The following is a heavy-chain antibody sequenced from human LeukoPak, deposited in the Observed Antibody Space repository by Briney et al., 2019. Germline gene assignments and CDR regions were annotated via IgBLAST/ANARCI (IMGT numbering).Heavy chain of an antibody. J-gene: IGHJ4*02. Sequence: GESLKISCKGSGCTFPSYWIDWVRQMPGKGLEWMGIIHPDDSDTRYSPSFQGQVTISADKSISTAYLQWSSLKASDTAMYYCARRYCSGRNCYYFDYWGQGTLVTVSS. CDR1: GCTFPSYW. CDR3: ARRYCSGRNCYYFDY. V-gene: IGHV5-51*01. D-gene: IGHD2-15*01. CDR2: IHPDDSDT.